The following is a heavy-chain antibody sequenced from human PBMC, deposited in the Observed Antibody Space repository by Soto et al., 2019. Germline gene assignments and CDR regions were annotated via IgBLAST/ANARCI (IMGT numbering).Heavy chain of an antibody. V-gene: IGHV4-59*01. Sequence: SETLSLTCSVSGASIRSYYWHWIRQPPGKGLEWIGYIYYSGSTNCNPSLKGRVTISVDTSKNQFSLKLSSVTAADTAVYYCATAHYYGSGSYLWFDPWGQGTLVTVSS. CDR1: GASIRSYY. CDR2: IYYSGST. J-gene: IGHJ5*02. D-gene: IGHD3-10*01. CDR3: ATAHYYGSGSYLWFDP.